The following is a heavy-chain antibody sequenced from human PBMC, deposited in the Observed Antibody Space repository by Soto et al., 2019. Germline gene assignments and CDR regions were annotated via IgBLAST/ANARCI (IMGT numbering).Heavy chain of an antibody. Sequence: GGSLRLSCAASGFTFDDYAMHWVRQAPGKGLEWVSGISWNSGNIGYADSVKGRFTISRDNAKNSLYLQMNSLRAEDTALYYCEKEKKQRGFALFDPGAKGTLAPVPS. J-gene: IGHJ5*02. CDR3: EKEKKQRGFALFDP. V-gene: IGHV3-9*01. CDR2: ISWNSGNI. D-gene: IGHD5-18*01. CDR1: GFTFDDYA.